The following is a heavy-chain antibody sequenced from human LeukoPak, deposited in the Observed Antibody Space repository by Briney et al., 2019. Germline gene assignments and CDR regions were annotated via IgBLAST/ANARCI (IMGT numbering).Heavy chain of an antibody. Sequence: GGSLRLSCAASGFTVSSYAMHWVRQAPGNGLEWVAFLRYDGSNKYYADSVKGRFTISRDNSKNTLYLQMNSLRAEDTAVYYCAKAPPDFWYGGDCWGQGTLVTVSS. V-gene: IGHV3-30*02. CDR1: GFTVSSYA. J-gene: IGHJ4*02. D-gene: IGHD3-3*01. CDR3: AKAPPDFWYGGDC. CDR2: LRYDGSNK.